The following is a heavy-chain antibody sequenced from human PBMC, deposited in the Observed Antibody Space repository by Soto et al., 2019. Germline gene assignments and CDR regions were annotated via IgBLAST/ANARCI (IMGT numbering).Heavy chain of an antibody. D-gene: IGHD6-13*01. V-gene: IGHV3-9*01. CDR1: GFTFDDYA. CDR3: VKDESINWYSGHFRH. CDR2: INWNSGSI. Sequence: EVQLVESGGGLVQPGRSLRLSCAASGFTFDDYAMQWVRQVPGKGLEWVSGINWNSGSIGYGDSVKGRFAISRDNAKNSLHQQMNSLSAEDTAFYYCVKDESINWYSGHFRHWGQGTLVTVSS. J-gene: IGHJ1*01.